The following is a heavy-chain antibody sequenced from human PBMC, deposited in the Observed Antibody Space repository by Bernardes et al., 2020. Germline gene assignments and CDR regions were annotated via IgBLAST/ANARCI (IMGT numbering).Heavy chain of an antibody. D-gene: IGHD3-10*01. CDR3: ARDMVQGQTDY. V-gene: IGHV3-53*01. CDR1: GFTVSSNY. J-gene: IGHJ4*02. Sequence: GGSLRLSCAASGFTVSSNYMSWVRQAPGKGLEWVSVIYSGGSTYYADSVKGRFTISRDNSKNTLYLQMNSLRAEDTAVYYCARDMVQGQTDYWGQGTLVTVSS. CDR2: IYSGGST.